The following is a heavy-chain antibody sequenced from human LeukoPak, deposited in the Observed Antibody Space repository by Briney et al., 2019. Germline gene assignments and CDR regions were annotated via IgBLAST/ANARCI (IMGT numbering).Heavy chain of an antibody. D-gene: IGHD6-19*01. CDR3: VKSDSSGWPPSSR. J-gene: IGHJ4*02. V-gene: IGHV1-2*02. CDR1: GYTFTGYY. Sequence: ASVKVSCKASGYTFTGYYMHWVRQAPGQGLEWMGWINPNSGGTNYAQKFQGRVTMTRDTSISTAYMELSRLRSDDTAVYYCVKSDSSGWPPSSRWGQGTLVTVSS. CDR2: INPNSGGT.